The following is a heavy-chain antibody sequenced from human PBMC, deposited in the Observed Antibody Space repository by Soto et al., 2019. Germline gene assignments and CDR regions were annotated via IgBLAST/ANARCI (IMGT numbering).Heavy chain of an antibody. CDR1: GFTVSSNY. V-gene: IGHV3-53*04. Sequence: EVQLVESGGGLVQPGGSLRLSCAASGFTVSSNYMSWVRQAPGKGLEWVSVIYSGGSTYYADSVKGRFTISRHNSKNTVYLQINSLRAEDTAVYYCARGTAAQAYYYYYYMDVWGKGTTVTVSS. CDR3: ARGTAAQAYYYYYYMDV. CDR2: IYSGGST. J-gene: IGHJ6*03. D-gene: IGHD2-2*01.